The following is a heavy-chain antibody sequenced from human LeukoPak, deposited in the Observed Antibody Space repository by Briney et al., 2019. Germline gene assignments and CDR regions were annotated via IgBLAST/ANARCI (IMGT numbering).Heavy chain of an antibody. J-gene: IGHJ4*02. D-gene: IGHD6-19*01. Sequence: PGGSLGLSCEDSGFSFSSNWMSWLRQPPGKGLEWVANIKPDGGEKYYLDSVKGRFSISRDNAKNSLYLQMNSLRVEDTAVYYCARDGSGWSRNWGQGTLVTVSS. CDR1: GFSFSSNW. CDR2: IKPDGGEK. CDR3: ARDGSGWSRN. V-gene: IGHV3-7*01.